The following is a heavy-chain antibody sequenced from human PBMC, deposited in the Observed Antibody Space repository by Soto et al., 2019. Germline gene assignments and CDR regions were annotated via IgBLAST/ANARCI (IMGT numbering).Heavy chain of an antibody. CDR2: ISSSSSTI. V-gene: IGHV3-48*02. CDR3: ASISVHGGWYYYYYYGMDV. CDR1: EFTFSNYW. D-gene: IGHD6-19*01. Sequence: GGSLRLSCVASEFTFSNYWMHWVLQAPGKGLVWVSYISSSSSTIYYADSVKGRFTISRDNAKNSLYLQMNSLRDEDTAVYYCASISVHGGWYYYYYYGMDVWGQGTTVTVSS. J-gene: IGHJ6*02.